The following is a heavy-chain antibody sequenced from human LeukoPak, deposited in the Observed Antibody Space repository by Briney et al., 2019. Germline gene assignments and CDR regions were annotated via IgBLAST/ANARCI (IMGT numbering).Heavy chain of an antibody. V-gene: IGHV3-23*01. D-gene: IGHD3-3*01. Sequence: PGGSLRLSCTASGFTFSSYTMTWVRQAPGKGLKWVSTITTGDGNTYYADSVKGRFTISRDNSKNTLYLQMNSLRAEDTAVYYCAKDLRTRITIFGVVYYYYGMDVWGQGTTVTVSS. CDR1: GFTFSSYT. J-gene: IGHJ6*02. CDR3: AKDLRTRITIFGVVYYYYGMDV. CDR2: ITTGDGNT.